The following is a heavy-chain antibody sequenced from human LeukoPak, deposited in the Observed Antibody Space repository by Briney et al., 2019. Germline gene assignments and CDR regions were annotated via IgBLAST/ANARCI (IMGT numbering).Heavy chain of an antibody. J-gene: IGHJ4*02. Sequence: GGSLRLSCAASGFTFSSHAMSWVRQAPGKGLEWVSLIRGSSDVIEYADSVRGRFTISRDNSKNTVSLQLNNLSAEDTALYYCAKGQSASSTFDCWGQGTLVTVSS. CDR1: GFTFSSHA. CDR3: AKGQSASSTFDC. CDR2: IRGSSDVI. V-gene: IGHV3-23*01.